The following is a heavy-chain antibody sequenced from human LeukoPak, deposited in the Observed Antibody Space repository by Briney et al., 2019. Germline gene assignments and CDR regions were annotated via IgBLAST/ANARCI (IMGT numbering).Heavy chain of an antibody. D-gene: IGHD6-13*01. Sequence: GGSLRLSCAASGFTFSSYGMHWIRQAPGKGLEWVAFIRYDGSNKYYADSVKGRFTISRDNSKNTLYLQMNSLRAEDTAVYYCAKDPSLYSSSWYGYYFDYWGQGTLVTVSS. V-gene: IGHV3-30*02. CDR3: AKDPSLYSSSWYGYYFDY. CDR1: GFTFSSYG. CDR2: IRYDGSNK. J-gene: IGHJ4*02.